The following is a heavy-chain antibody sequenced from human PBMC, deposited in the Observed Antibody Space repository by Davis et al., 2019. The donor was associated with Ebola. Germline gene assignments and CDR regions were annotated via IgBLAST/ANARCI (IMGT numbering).Heavy chain of an antibody. J-gene: IGHJ6*02. D-gene: IGHD6-13*01. CDR3: ARWTRGGSGTGDYYYYGMDV. CDR2: IYYSGST. V-gene: IGHV4-59*01. CDR1: GGSISSYY. Sequence: PSETLSLTCTVSGGSISSYYWSWIRQPPGKGLEWIGYIYYSGSTNYNPSLKSRVTISVDTSKNQFSLKLSSVTAADTAVYYCARWTRGGSGTGDYYYYGMDVWGQGTTVTVSS.